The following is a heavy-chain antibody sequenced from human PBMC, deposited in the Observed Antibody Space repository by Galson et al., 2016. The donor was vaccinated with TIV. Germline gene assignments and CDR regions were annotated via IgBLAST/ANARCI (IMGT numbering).Heavy chain of an antibody. CDR1: GASIASNYL. CDR3: ARDCTSTTCHIYYYGMDV. Sequence: ETLSLTCAVSGASIASNYLWSWVRQPPGKGLQWIGSIYESGSTYSNPSLRSRLTMSVDTSKNQFSLILNSVTAADTAVYYCARDCTSTTCHIYYYGMDVWGQGTTVTVSS. J-gene: IGHJ6*02. V-gene: IGHV4-38-2*02. CDR2: IYESGST. D-gene: IGHD2-2*02.